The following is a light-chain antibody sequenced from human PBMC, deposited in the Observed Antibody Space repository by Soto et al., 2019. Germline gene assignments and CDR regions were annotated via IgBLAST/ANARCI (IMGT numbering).Light chain of an antibody. CDR1: QSISSY. V-gene: IGKV1-39*01. Sequence: DIQMTQSPSSLSASVGDRVTITCRASQSISSYLNWYQQKPGKAPKLLIYAASSLQSGVPSRFSSSGSGTDFTLTISSLQPEDVATYYCQQSYSTPRTFGGGTKVEIK. CDR3: QQSYSTPRT. CDR2: AAS. J-gene: IGKJ4*01.